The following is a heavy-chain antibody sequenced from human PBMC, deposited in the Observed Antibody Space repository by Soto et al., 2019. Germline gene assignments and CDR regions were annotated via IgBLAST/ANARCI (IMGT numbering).Heavy chain of an antibody. CDR3: ARARIAAAGTFSWFDP. CDR2: IIPIFGTA. V-gene: IGHV1-69*01. Sequence: LEWMGGIIPIFGTANYAQKFQGRVTITADESTSTAYMELSSLRSEDTAVYYCARARIAAAGTFSWFDPWGQGTLVTVSS. J-gene: IGHJ5*02. D-gene: IGHD6-13*01.